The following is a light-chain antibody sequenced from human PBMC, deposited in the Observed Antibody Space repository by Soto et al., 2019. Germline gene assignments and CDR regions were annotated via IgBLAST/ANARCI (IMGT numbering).Light chain of an antibody. CDR1: QSISSW. V-gene: IGKV1-5*03. CDR3: QQYNDKWT. Sequence: DIQMTQSPSTLSASVGDRVTITCRASQSISSWLAWYQQKPGKAPNLLIYKASSLQSGVPSRLSGSGSGTEFTLTSSSLQPDDCGTYYCQQYNDKWTFGQGTKVEIK. J-gene: IGKJ1*01. CDR2: KAS.